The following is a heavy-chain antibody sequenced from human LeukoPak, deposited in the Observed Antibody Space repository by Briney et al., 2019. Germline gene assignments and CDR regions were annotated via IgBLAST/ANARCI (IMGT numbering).Heavy chain of an antibody. CDR3: VLDQGRYFYYMDV. Sequence: SVKVSCKVSGGKFSSYAISWVRQAPGQGLEWVGGIIPFFGTPYYAQKFQDRVTITADESASTAYMELSSLRSEDTAVYFCVLDQGRYFYYMDVWGRGTTITISS. J-gene: IGHJ6*03. V-gene: IGHV1-69*13. CDR2: IIPFFGTP. CDR1: GGKFSSYA. D-gene: IGHD2-2*01.